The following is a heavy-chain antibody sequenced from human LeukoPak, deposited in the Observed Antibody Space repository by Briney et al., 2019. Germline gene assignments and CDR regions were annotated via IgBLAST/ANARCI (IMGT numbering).Heavy chain of an antibody. Sequence: PSETLSLTCTVSGDSLSSSSYYWGWIRQPPGKGLEWFGTICYSGKTYYNPSLKSRITISVDTSKNQFSLRLTSVTAADTAMYYCARIDFWRGSSFDSWGQGILVTVSS. CDR1: GDSLSSSSYY. J-gene: IGHJ4*02. D-gene: IGHD3-3*01. CDR2: ICYSGKT. V-gene: IGHV4-39*01. CDR3: ARIDFWRGSSFDS.